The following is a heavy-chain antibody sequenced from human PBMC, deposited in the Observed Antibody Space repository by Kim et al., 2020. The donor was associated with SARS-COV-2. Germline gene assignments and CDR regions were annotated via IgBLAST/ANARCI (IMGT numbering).Heavy chain of an antibody. D-gene: IGHD3-10*01. CDR3: AGAGYGPVGP. V-gene: IGHV4-34*01. CDR2: TT. J-gene: IGHJ5*02. Sequence: TTNYTPSLKSRVTISVDTSKNQCSRELGSVTAADTAVYYCAGAGYGPVGPWGQGTLVTVSS.